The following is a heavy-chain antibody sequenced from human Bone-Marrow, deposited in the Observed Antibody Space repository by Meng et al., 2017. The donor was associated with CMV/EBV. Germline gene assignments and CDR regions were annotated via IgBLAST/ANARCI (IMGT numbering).Heavy chain of an antibody. J-gene: IGHJ3*02. V-gene: IGHV1-69*05. Sequence: SVKASCKASGGTFSSYAISWVRQAPGQGLEWMGGIIPIFGTANYAQKFQGRVTITTDESTSTAYIELSSLRSEDTAVYYCATSEGRSLREEDAFDIWGQGTMVTVSS. CDR2: IIPIFGTA. D-gene: IGHD3-10*01. CDR1: GGTFSSYA. CDR3: ATSEGRSLREEDAFDI.